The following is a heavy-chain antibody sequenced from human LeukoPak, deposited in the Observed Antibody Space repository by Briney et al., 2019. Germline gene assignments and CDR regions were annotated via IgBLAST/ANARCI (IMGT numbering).Heavy chain of an antibody. Sequence: SVKVSCKASGYTFISYAFSWVRQAPGQGLEWMGGIIPIFGTANYAQKFQGRVTITADESTSTAYMELSSLRSEDTAVYYCASLATYYYDSSGYYFSHWGQGTLVTVSS. D-gene: IGHD3-22*01. CDR2: IIPIFGTA. CDR3: ASLATYYYDSSGYYFSH. V-gene: IGHV1-69*13. J-gene: IGHJ4*02. CDR1: GYTFISYA.